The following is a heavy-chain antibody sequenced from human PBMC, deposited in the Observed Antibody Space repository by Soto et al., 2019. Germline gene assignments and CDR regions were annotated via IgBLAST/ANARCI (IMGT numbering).Heavy chain of an antibody. V-gene: IGHV3-9*01. CDR2: IYRYGDGI. J-gene: IGHJ3*02. Sequence: EVQLVESGGGLVQPGRSLRLSCEASGFAFDYAMHWVRQAPGKGLEWVSGIYRYGDGIGYADSVKGRFTTSRDNAKNSLYLQMNSLRVEDTALYYCTKDITAGGADIWGQGTMVTVSS. D-gene: IGHD6-25*01. CDR3: TKDITAGGADI. CDR1: GFAFDYA.